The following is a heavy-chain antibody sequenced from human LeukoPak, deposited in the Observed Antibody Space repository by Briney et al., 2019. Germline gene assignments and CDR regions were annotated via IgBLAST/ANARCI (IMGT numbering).Heavy chain of an antibody. D-gene: IGHD6-13*01. J-gene: IGHJ4*02. V-gene: IGHV1-69*13. CDR1: GGTFSSYA. CDR3: ARDLSIAAAGTVNY. Sequence: GASVKVSCKASGGTFSSYAISWVRQAPGQGLEWMGGIIPIFGTANYAQKFQGRVTITADESTSTAYMELSSLRSEDTAVYYCARDLSIAAAGTVNYWGQGTLVTVSS. CDR2: IIPIFGTA.